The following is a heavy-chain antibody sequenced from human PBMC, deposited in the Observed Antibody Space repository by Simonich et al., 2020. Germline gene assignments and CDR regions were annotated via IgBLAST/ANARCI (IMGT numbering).Heavy chain of an antibody. CDR1: GYTFTGYY. V-gene: IGHV1-2*06. Sequence: QVQLVQSGAEVKKPGASVKVSCKASGYTFTGYYMHWVRQAPGQGLEWMGRSNPSRGGTNYAQKFQGRVPMTRDTSISTAYMELSRLRSDDTAVYYCARDTFLGYCSSTSCYDAFDIWGQGTMVTVSS. J-gene: IGHJ3*02. D-gene: IGHD2-2*01. CDR3: ARDTFLGYCSSTSCYDAFDI. CDR2: SNPSRGGT.